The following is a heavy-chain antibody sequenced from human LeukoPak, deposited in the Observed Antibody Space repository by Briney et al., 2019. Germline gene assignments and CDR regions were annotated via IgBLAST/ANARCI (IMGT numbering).Heavy chain of an antibody. Sequence: GESLKISCKGSGYSFTSYWIGWVRQMPGKGLEWMGMISPGDFDTRYTPSFKGQVTISADKSISTVYLQWSSLKTSDTAIYYCARHQGGMDVWGQGTTVTVSS. V-gene: IGHV5-51*01. CDR1: GYSFTSYW. J-gene: IGHJ6*02. CDR3: ARHQGGMDV. CDR2: ISPGDFDT.